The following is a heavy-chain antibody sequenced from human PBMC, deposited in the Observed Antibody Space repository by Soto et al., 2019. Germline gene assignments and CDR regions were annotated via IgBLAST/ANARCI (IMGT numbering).Heavy chain of an antibody. CDR2: IYYSGST. CDR1: GGSISSYY. Sequence: SETLSLTCTVSGGSISSYYWSWIRQPPGKGLEWIGYIYYSGSTYYNPSLTSRVTISVDTSKNQFSLKLSSVTAADTAVYYCARGRDRPLYYYYYGMDVWGQGTTVTVPS. V-gene: IGHV4-59*12. J-gene: IGHJ6*02. CDR3: ARGRDRPLYYYYYGMDV.